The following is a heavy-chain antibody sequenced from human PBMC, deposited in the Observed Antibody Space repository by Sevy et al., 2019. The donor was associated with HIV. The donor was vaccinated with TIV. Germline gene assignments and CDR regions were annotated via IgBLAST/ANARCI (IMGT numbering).Heavy chain of an antibody. D-gene: IGHD3-3*01. CDR2: INTHGTNT. J-gene: IGHJ6*02. CDR1: GFTFSRYW. V-gene: IGHV3-74*01. CDR3: EREGVDFWSGPGDFDYGMDV. Sequence: GGSLRLSCAASGFTFSRYWMHWVRHAPGKGLVWVSRINTHGTNTIYADYVKGRFTISRDNAKNTVSLQMNSLRAEDTGVYYWEREGVDFWSGPGDFDYGMDVWGQGTTVTVSS.